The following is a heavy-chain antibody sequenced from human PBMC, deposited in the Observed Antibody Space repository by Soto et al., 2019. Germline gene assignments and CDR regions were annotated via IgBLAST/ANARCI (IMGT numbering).Heavy chain of an antibody. D-gene: IGHD2-15*01. J-gene: IGHJ6*01. V-gene: IGHV3-23*01. CDR3: GSWGAVALAAHDYSGMDV. CDR2: IGGGGTDT. CDR1: GFTFSSYA. Sequence: EVQLLESGGELVQPGGSLRLSCAASGFTFSSYAMSWVRQAPGKGLEWVSGIGGGGTDTYYAKSVRCRFTISRDNSDNTLYLQMNGLRADVTAVCYCGSWGAVALAAHDYSGMDVWGQGTRVACSS.